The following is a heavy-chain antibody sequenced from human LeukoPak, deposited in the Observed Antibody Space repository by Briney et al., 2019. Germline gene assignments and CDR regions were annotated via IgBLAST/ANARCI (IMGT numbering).Heavy chain of an antibody. Sequence: ASVKVSCKAAGYTFTGYYMHLVRQAPGQGLEWMGWINPNSGGTNYAQKFQGRVTMTRDRHITTAYMELSRLRSDDTAVYYCARDREYYDSSGLFDYWGQGTLVTVSS. CDR2: INPNSGGT. J-gene: IGHJ4*02. CDR3: ARDREYYDSSGLFDY. V-gene: IGHV1-2*02. D-gene: IGHD3-22*01. CDR1: GYTFTGYY.